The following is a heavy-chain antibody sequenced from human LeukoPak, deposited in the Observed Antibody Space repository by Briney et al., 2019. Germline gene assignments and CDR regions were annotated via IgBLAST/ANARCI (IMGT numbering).Heavy chain of an antibody. D-gene: IGHD7-27*01. CDR1: GFTFSSYS. CDR2: ITASGTAM. V-gene: IGHV3-48*01. J-gene: IGHJ5*02. CDR3: ARDSLGMGWFDP. Sequence: GSLRLSCAASGFTFSSYSMNWVRQAPGKGLEWVSHITASGTAMFYADSVKGRFTISRDNAKNSLYLQMNSLRAEDTAVYYCARDSLGMGWFDPWGQGTLVTVSS.